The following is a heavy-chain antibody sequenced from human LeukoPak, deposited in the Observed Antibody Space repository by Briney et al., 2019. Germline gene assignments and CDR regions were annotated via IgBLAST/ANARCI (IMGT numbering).Heavy chain of an antibody. V-gene: IGHV4-59*06. CDR3: ARGYYDYVWASLDY. Sequence: GSLRLSCAASGFTVSSNYMSWVRQAPGKGLEWIGYIYYSGSTYYNPSLKSRVTISVDTSKNQFSLKLSSVTAADTAVYYCARGYYDYVWASLDYWGQGTLVTVSS. J-gene: IGHJ4*02. CDR1: GFTVSSNY. D-gene: IGHD3-16*01. CDR2: IYYSGST.